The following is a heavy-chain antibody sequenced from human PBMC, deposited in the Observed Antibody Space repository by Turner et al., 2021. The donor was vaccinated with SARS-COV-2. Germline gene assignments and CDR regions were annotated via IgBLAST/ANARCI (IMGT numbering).Heavy chain of an antibody. V-gene: IGHV1-2*07. D-gene: IGHD6-6*01. CDR1: GYTFTGYY. CDR3: ARVSSLSYYFDY. J-gene: IGHJ4*02. CDR2: INPNSGGT. Sequence: QVQLVQSGAEVKKPGASVKVSRKASGYTFTGYYMYWVRQAPGQGLEWMGWINPNSGGTNCAHKFQGRVTMTRDTSISTAYMELSRLRSDDTAVYYCARVSSLSYYFDYWGQGTLVTVSS.